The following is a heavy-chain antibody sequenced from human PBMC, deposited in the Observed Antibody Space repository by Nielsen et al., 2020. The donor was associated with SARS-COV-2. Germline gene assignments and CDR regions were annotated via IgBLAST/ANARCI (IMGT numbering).Heavy chain of an antibody. CDR2: ISYDGSTK. Sequence: WIRQPPGKGLEWVAVISYDGSTKYYADSVKGRFTISRDNSKNTLYLQMNSLRAEDTAVYYCARRAPRGYCGGDCYSDYWGQGTLVTVSS. CDR3: ARRAPRGYCGGDCYSDY. V-gene: IGHV3-30-3*01. J-gene: IGHJ4*02. D-gene: IGHD2-21*02.